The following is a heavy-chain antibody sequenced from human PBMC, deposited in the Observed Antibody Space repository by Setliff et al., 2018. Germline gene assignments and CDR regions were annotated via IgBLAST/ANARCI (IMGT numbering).Heavy chain of an antibody. CDR3: ARSINGYQQRYDF. D-gene: IGHD3-16*01. J-gene: IGHJ4*02. Sequence: VGSLSLSCAASGFFFRSYEMNWVRQTPGKGLEWVSYINSGGTKIYYADSVEGRFTISRDNGKNSLFLQMNSVRAEDTAVYYCARSINGYQQRYDFWGQGALVTVSS. V-gene: IGHV3-48*03. CDR1: GFFFRSYE. CDR2: INSGGTKI.